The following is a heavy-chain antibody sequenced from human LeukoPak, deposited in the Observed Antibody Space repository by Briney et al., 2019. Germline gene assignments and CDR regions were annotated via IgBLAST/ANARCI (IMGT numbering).Heavy chain of an antibody. Sequence: PSETLSLTCTVSDGSISSNFWSWIRQPPGKGLEWIGYIYYSGSTNYNPSPKSRATISVDTSKNQFSLKLSSVTAADTAVYYCARHSYCSSTSCFGHPTHDYWGQGTLVTVSS. D-gene: IGHD2-2*01. CDR3: ARHSYCSSTSCFGHPTHDY. V-gene: IGHV4-59*08. J-gene: IGHJ4*02. CDR1: DGSISSNF. CDR2: IYYSGST.